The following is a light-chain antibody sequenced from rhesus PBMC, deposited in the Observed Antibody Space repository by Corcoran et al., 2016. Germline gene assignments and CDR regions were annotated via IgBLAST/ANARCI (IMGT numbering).Light chain of an antibody. CDR3: QQYSSSPPWT. CDR2: KAS. J-gene: IGKJ1*01. CDR1: QSISSW. V-gene: IGKV1-22*01. Sequence: DIQMTQSPSSLSASVGDTVTITCRASQSISSWLAWYPPKPGKAPKLLIYKASSLQRGVPQRFSGSGSGTEFTLTISSLQSEDFATYYCQQYSSSPPWTFGQGTKVEIK.